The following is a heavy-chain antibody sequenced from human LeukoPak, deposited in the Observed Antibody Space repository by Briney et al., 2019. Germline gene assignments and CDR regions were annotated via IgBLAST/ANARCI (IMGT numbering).Heavy chain of an antibody. CDR2: INWNGGST. J-gene: IGHJ3*02. V-gene: IGHV3-20*04. CDR1: GFTFDDYG. Sequence: RSGGSLRLSCAASGFTFDDYGMSWVRQAPGKGLEWVSGINWNGGSTGYADSVKGRFTISRDNAKNSLYLQMNSLRAEDTGVYYCARRAWKYYYDELDVFDIWGQGTMVTVSS. CDR3: ARRAWKYYYDELDVFDI. D-gene: IGHD3-22*01.